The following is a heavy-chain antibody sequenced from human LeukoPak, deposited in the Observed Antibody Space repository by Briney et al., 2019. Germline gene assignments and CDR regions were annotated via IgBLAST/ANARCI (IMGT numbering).Heavy chain of an antibody. Sequence: SETLSLTCTVSGGSISSSSYYWGWIRQPPGKGLEWIGSIYYSGSTYYNPSLKSRVTISVDTSKNQFSLKLSPVTAADTAVYYCARHFLAIVVVPAAINLASWFDPWGQGTLVTVSS. D-gene: IGHD2-2*02. CDR3: ARHFLAIVVVPAAINLASWFDP. V-gene: IGHV4-39*01. CDR2: IYYSGST. CDR1: GGSISSSSYY. J-gene: IGHJ5*02.